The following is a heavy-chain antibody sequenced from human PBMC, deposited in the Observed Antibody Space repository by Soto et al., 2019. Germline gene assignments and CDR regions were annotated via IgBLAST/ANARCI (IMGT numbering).Heavy chain of an antibody. CDR1: GFTFDDYA. V-gene: IGHV3-9*01. J-gene: IGHJ4*02. Sequence: GGSLRLSCAASGFTFDDYAMHWVRQVLGKGLEWVSCFIWISGNLGYADFLKGLFTTSRDNAKTSFFLQMNILRPEDTALYYCVRSKGGYSYGTPFDYWGQGTLVTVSS. CDR2: FIWISGNL. CDR3: VRSKGGYSYGTPFDY. D-gene: IGHD5-18*01.